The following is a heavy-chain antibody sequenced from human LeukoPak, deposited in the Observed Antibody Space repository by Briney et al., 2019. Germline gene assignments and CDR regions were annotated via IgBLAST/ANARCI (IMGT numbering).Heavy chain of an antibody. D-gene: IGHD1-26*01. CDR3: ARGALLSASTFDY. J-gene: IGHJ4*02. CDR1: GYTFTGYY. CDR2: INPNSGGT. Sequence: ASVKVSCKASGYTFTGYYMHWVRQAPGQGLEWMGRINPNSGGTNYAQKFQGRVTMTRDTSISTAYMELSRLRSDDTAVYYCARGALLSASTFDYRGQGTLVTVSS. V-gene: IGHV1-2*06.